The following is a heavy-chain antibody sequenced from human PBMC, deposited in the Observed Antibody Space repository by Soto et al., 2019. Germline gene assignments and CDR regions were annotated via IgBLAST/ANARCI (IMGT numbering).Heavy chain of an antibody. CDR3: ARSETLTMVRGVSYYYYGMDV. J-gene: IGHJ6*02. D-gene: IGHD3-10*01. CDR2: IYYSGST. Sequence: KPSETLSLTCTVSGGSISSGGYYWSWIRQHPGKGLEWIGYIYYSGSTYYNPSLKSRVTISVDTSKNQFSLKLSSVTAADTAVYYCARSETLTMVRGVSYYYYGMDVWGQGTTVTVSS. CDR1: GGSISSGGYY. V-gene: IGHV4-31*02.